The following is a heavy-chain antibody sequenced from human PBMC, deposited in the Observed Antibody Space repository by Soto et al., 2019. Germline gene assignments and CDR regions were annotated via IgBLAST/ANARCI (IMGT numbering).Heavy chain of an antibody. J-gene: IGHJ6*03. CDR2: IYYSGST. Sequence: PSETLSLTCTVSGGSMSSYYWSWIRQPPGKGLEWIGYIYYSGSTNYNPSLKSRVTISVDTSKNQFSLKLSSVTAADTAVYYCARAAREITMVRGVNYYYYYYMDVWGKGTMVTVSS. CDR3: ARAAREITMVRGVNYYYYYYMDV. CDR1: GGSMSSYY. D-gene: IGHD3-10*01. V-gene: IGHV4-59*01.